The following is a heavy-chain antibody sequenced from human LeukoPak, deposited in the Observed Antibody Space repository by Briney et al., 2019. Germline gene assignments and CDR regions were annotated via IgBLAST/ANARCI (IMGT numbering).Heavy chain of an antibody. CDR1: GGSFPGHH. D-gene: IGHD6-19*01. CDR2: INHSGST. V-gene: IGHV4-34*01. J-gene: IGHJ3*02. Sequence: KPSETLSLTCAVYGGSFPGHHRSWIRQPPGKGLEWIGEINHSGSTNYNPSLKSRVTISVDTSKDQFSLKLSSVTAADTAVYYCARGRASSGWYMRRAFDIWGQGTMVTVSS. CDR3: ARGRASSGWYMRRAFDI.